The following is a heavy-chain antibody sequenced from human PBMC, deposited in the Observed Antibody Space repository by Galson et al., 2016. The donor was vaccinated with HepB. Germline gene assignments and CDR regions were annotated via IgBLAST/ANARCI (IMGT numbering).Heavy chain of an antibody. D-gene: IGHD3-16*01. J-gene: IGHJ4*02. Sequence: SVKVSCKASGYTFSSYGITWVRQAPGRGLEWMGWISANNRHTNHEQHFQGRLTLTSDTSTSTGYMELGSLTSDDTAVYFCARDGGLAYRDPFDYWGQGTLVIVSS. CDR2: ISANNRHT. V-gene: IGHV1-18*01. CDR3: ARDGGLAYRDPFDY. CDR1: GYTFSSYG.